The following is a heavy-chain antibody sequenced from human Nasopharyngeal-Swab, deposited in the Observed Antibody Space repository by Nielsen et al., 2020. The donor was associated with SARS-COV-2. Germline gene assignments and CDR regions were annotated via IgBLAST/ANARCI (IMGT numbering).Heavy chain of an antibody. D-gene: IGHD3-10*01. Sequence: WIRQPPGKGLEWIGEINHSGSTNYNPSPKSRVTISVDTSKNQFSLKLSSVTAADTAVYYCARHEGAGSGSFFDYWGQGTLVTVPS. CDR3: ARHEGAGSGSFFDY. J-gene: IGHJ4*02. V-gene: IGHV4-34*01. CDR2: INHSGST.